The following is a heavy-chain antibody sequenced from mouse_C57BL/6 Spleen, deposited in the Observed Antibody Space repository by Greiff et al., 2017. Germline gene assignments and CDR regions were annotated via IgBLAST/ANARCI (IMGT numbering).Heavy chain of an antibody. CDR1: GYTFTSYW. CDR3: ARRRTYYGSSSYYFAY. D-gene: IGHD1-1*01. J-gene: IGHJ2*01. V-gene: IGHV1-52*01. Sequence: QVQLQQPGAELVRPGSSVKLSCKASGYTFTSYWMHWVKQRPIQGLEWIGNIDPSDSETHYNPKFKDKATLTVDKSSSTAYMQLSSLTSEDSAVYYCARRRTYYGSSSYYFAYWGQGTTLTVSS. CDR2: IDPSDSET.